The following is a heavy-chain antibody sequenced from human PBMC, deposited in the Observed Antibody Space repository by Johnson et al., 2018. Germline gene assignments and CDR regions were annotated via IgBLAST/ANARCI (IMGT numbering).Heavy chain of an antibody. CDR3: ARDFYDSSGYPRYLQH. V-gene: IGHV3-30*03. Sequence: QVQLVQSGGGVVQPGRSLSLSCAASGFTFSSYGMHWVRQAPGKGPEWVAVMSFGESNKYYAESVKGRFTISRDNPMDTLYLQMHRLIPEDTAVYFCARDFYDSSGYPRYLQHWGQGTLVTVSS. CDR1: GFTFSSYG. J-gene: IGHJ1*01. D-gene: IGHD3-22*01. CDR2: MSFGESNK.